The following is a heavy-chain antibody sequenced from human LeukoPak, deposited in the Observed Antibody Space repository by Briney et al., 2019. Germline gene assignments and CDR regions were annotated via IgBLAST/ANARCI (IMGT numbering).Heavy chain of an antibody. Sequence: GGSLRLSCVVSGFPFTNAWMSWVRQAPGKGLELVGRIKSKTDGGTADYAAPVRGRFTMWRDDARSALYLQMNSLQTEDTAVYYCTPDLMDVWGKGTTVTVSS. CDR3: TPDLMDV. CDR2: IKSKTDGGTA. V-gene: IGHV3-15*01. J-gene: IGHJ6*03. CDR1: GFPFTNAW.